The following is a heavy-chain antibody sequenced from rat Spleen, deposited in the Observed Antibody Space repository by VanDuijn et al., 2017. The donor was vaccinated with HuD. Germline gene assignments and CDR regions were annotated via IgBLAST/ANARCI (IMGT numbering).Heavy chain of an antibody. CDR3: ARFSPWYFDF. J-gene: IGHJ1*01. CDR1: EYSITSSY. V-gene: IGHV3-1*01. Sequence: EMQLQESGPGLVKPSQSLSLTCSVTEYSITSSYRWNWIRKFPGNKLEWIGHISYSGSTSYNPSLKSRISITRDTSKNQFFLQLNSVTTEDTATYYCARFSPWYFDFWGPGTMVTVSS. CDR2: ISYSGST.